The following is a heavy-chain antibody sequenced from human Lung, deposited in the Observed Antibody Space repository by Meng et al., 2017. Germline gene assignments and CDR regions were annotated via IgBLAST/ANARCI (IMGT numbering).Heavy chain of an antibody. V-gene: IGHV4-4*02. Sequence: GQLHEARTHRWRPWWLRSLTCAVVGGAVSGGNCGGCVRKSPGKGLEWRVEIFHGGKPSYSPSLESRFTISLDKSQNHFSLKVKSVTAADTAVYYCVRGGHNQAYYDFWSGPFDPWGQGTLVTVSS. J-gene: IGHJ5*02. CDR2: IFHGGKP. CDR3: VRGGHNQAYYDFWSGPFDP. D-gene: IGHD3-3*01. CDR1: GGAVSGGNC.